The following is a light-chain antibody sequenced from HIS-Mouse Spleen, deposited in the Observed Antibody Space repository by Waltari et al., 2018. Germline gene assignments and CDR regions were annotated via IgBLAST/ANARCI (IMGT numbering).Light chain of an antibody. CDR1: NIGSKS. J-gene: IGLJ2*01. V-gene: IGLV3-21*03. Sequence: SYVLTQPPSVSVAPGKTARITCGGNNIGSKSVHWYQQKPGQAPVLVVYDDSDRPSGIPERFSGANAGNTATLTISRVEAGDEADYYWQVWDSSSDHVVFGGGTKLTVL. CDR3: QVWDSSSDHVV. CDR2: DDS.